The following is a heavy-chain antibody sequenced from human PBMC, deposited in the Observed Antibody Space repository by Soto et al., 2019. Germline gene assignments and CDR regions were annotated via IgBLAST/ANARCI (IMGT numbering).Heavy chain of an antibody. D-gene: IGHD3-10*01. CDR3: ARGRASGSYYLLDY. J-gene: IGHJ4*02. V-gene: IGHV1-8*01. Sequence: ASVKVSCKASGNTFTSYDINWVRQATGHGLEWMGWINPNSGNIGYAQKFQGRDTMTRDTAIRTAYMEVSRLRSDDTAVYYCARGRASGSYYLLDYWGQGTLVTVSS. CDR2: INPNSGNI. CDR1: GNTFTSYD.